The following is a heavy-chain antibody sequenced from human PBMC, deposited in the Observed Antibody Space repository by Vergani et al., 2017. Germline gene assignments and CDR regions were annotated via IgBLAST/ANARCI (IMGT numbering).Heavy chain of an antibody. CDR1: GFSLSNARMG. D-gene: IGHD6-13*01. J-gene: IGHJ4*02. Sequence: QVTLKESGPVLVKPTETLTLTCTVSGFSLSNARMGVSWIRQPPVKALEWLAHIFSNDEKSYSKSLKSRLTISKDTSKSQVVLTMTNMDPVDTATYYCARIGLSSSWYENDYWGQGTLVTVSS. V-gene: IGHV2-26*01. CDR2: IFSNDEK. CDR3: ARIGLSSSWYENDY.